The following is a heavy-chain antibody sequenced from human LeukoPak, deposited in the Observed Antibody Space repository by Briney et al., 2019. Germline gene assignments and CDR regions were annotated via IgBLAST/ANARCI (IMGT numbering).Heavy chain of an antibody. Sequence: GGSLRLSCAASGFTFSSYGMSWVRQAPGKGLEWVSAISGSGGSTYYADSVKGRFTISRDSAKNSLYLQMNSLRAEDTAVYYCARGDLMATTLHWGQGTLVTVSS. D-gene: IGHD5-24*01. V-gene: IGHV3-23*01. CDR2: ISGSGGST. CDR3: ARGDLMATTLH. J-gene: IGHJ4*02. CDR1: GFTFSSYG.